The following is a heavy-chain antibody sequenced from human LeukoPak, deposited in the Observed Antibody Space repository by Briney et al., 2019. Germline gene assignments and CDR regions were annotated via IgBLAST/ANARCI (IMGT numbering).Heavy chain of an antibody. Sequence: PSETLSLTCAVYGGSFSAYYWTWIRQPPGKGLEWIGEINHGGSTNYNPSLKSRVTISVDTSKNQFSLKLNSVTAADTAVYFCGRLDDYDYSAWWGQGILVTVSS. CDR1: GGSFSAYY. CDR3: GRLDDYDYSAW. CDR2: INHGGST. J-gene: IGHJ4*02. V-gene: IGHV4-34*01. D-gene: IGHD3-22*01.